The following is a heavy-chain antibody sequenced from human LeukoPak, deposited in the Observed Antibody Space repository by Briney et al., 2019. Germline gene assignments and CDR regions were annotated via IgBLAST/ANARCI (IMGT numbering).Heavy chain of an antibody. CDR1: GFTFSSYS. CDR2: IRSSSSYI. J-gene: IGHJ4*02. V-gene: IGHV3-21*01. D-gene: IGHD6-19*01. CDR3: ARPGIAVAGEFFDY. Sequence: GGSLRLSCAASGFTFSSYSMNWVRQAPGKGLDWVSFIRSSSSYIYYADSVKGRFTISRDNAKNSLYLQMNSLRAEDTAVYYCARPGIAVAGEFFDYWGQGTLVTVSS.